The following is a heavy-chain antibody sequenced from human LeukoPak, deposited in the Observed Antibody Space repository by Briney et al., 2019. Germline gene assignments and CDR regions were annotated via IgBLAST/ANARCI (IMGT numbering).Heavy chain of an antibody. CDR3: ARPPRGGCSGGSCYSQRFWFDP. V-gene: IGHV1-8*01. J-gene: IGHJ5*02. Sequence: ASVKVSCKASGYTFTSYDINWVRQPTAQGLEWMGWMNPNSGNTGYAQKFQGRVTMTRNTSISTAYMELSSLRSEDTAVYYCARPPRGGCSGGSCYSQRFWFDPWGQGTLVTVSS. CDR2: MNPNSGNT. CDR1: GYTFTSYD. D-gene: IGHD2-15*01.